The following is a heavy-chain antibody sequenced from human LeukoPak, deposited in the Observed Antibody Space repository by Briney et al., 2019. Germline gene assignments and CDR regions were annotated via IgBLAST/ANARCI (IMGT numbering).Heavy chain of an antibody. CDR2: ISSSGNYI. D-gene: IGHD4-17*01. V-gene: IGHV3-21*01. CDR1: GFTFSSYC. J-gene: IGHJ4*02. CDR3: ARASPMTTVTTFNDY. Sequence: GGSLRLSCAASGFTFSSYCMNWVRQAPGKGLEWVSSISSSGNYIYYADSVKGRFTISRDNAKNSLFLQMNSLRAEDTAVYYCARASPMTTVTTFNDYWGQDTLVTVSS.